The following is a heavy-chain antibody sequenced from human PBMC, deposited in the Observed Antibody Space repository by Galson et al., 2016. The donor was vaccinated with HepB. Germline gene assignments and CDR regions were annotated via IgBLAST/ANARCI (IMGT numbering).Heavy chain of an antibody. CDR3: ARDHISGRGPFFDY. V-gene: IGHV3-7*03. CDR2: IKEDGSST. CDR1: GFTFSRSW. J-gene: IGHJ4*02. Sequence: SLRLSCAASGFTFSRSWMTWVRQAPGRGLERLANIKEDGSSTNHVDSVKGRFTISRDNAKTSLYLQMNSLRAEGTAVYYCARDHISGRGPFFDYWGQGIPVTVSS. D-gene: IGHD5-12*01.